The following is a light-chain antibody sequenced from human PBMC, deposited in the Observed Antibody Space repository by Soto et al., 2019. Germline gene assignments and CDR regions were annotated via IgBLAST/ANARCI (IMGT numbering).Light chain of an antibody. CDR2: AAS. CDR3: HHSYSAPFT. CDR1: QSISRS. V-gene: IGKV1-39*01. J-gene: IGKJ3*01. Sequence: DIQMTQSPSSLSASVGDRVTITCRASQSISRSLNWYQQKPGKAPKLLIYAASTLQSGGPSRFSGSGSGTDFTLTISSLLPEDFATYYCHHSYSAPFTFGPGTKVDLK.